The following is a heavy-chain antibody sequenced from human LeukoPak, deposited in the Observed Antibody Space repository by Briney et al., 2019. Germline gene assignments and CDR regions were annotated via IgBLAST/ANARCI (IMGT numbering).Heavy chain of an antibody. D-gene: IGHD3-3*01. V-gene: IGHV4-61*01. CDR1: GYSISSGYY. Sequence: PSETLSLTCAVSGYSISSGYYWGWIRQPPGKGLEWIGYIYYSGSTNYNPSLKSRVTISVDTSKNQFSLKLSSVTAADTAVYYCARDSYYDFWSGYYYYMDVWGKGTTVTVSS. CDR3: ARDSYYDFWSGYYYYMDV. CDR2: IYYSGST. J-gene: IGHJ6*03.